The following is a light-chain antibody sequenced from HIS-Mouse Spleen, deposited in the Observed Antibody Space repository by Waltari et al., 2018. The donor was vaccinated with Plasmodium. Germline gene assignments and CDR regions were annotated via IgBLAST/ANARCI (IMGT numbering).Light chain of an antibody. Sequence: SYELTQPPSASVSPGQTARITCPGDAFPKIHAYWYQQKSGQAPVLVIYEDSKRPSGIPERFSGSSSGTMATLTISGAQVEDEADYYCYSTDSSGNHRVFGGGTKLTVL. V-gene: IGLV3-10*01. CDR3: YSTDSSGNHRV. J-gene: IGLJ3*02. CDR1: AFPKIH. CDR2: EDS.